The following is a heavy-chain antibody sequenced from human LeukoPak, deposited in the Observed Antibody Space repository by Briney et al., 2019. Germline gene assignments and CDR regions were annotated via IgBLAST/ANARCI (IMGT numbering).Heavy chain of an antibody. D-gene: IGHD3-22*01. J-gene: IGHJ4*02. CDR2: INPNSGGT. Sequence: ASVKVSCKASGYTFTGYYMHWVRQAPGQGLEWMGWINPNSGGTNYAQKFQGRVTMTRDTSISTAYMELSRLRSDDTAVYYCARSLGTYDSSGSPLDYWGQGTLVTASS. CDR1: GYTFTGYY. CDR3: ARSLGTYDSSGSPLDY. V-gene: IGHV1-2*02.